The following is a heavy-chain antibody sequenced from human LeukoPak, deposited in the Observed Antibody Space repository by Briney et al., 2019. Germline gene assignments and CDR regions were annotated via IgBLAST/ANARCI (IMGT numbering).Heavy chain of an antibody. CDR1: GGSFSGYY. CDR2: INHSGST. J-gene: IGHJ4*02. Sequence: SETLSLTCAVYGGSFSGYYWRWIRQPPGKGLEWIGEINHSGSTNYNPSLKSRVTISVDTSKNQFSLKLSSVTAADTAVYYCARNAPGAIYYGSGSYYTFFDYWGQGTLVTVSS. CDR3: ARNAPGAIYYGSGSYYTFFDY. D-gene: IGHD3-10*01. V-gene: IGHV4-34*01.